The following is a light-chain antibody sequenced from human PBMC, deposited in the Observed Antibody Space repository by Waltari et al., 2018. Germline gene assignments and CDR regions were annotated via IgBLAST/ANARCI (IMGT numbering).Light chain of an antibody. Sequence: SCRASQSVGRALAWYQQKPGQAHRLLIYDASIRATGVPDRFSGSGSGTDFSLTISRLESGDVAVYYCQHYVRLPVTFGQGTKVE. J-gene: IGKJ1*01. CDR1: QSVGRA. CDR3: QHYVRLPVT. CDR2: DAS. V-gene: IGKV3-20*01.